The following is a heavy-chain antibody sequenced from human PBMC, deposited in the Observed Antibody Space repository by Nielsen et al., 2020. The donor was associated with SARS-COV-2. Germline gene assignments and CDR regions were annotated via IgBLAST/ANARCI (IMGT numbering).Heavy chain of an antibody. CDR3: AKDRGDYYYMDV. J-gene: IGHJ6*03. CDR1: GFNFDDYS. CDR2: ITWDGSST. D-gene: IGHD3-10*01. Sequence: GGSLRLSCAASGFNFDDYSMHWVRQAPGKGLEWASLITWDGSSTHYADSLKGRFTISRDNSKNSLYLQMNSLRTEDTALYYCAKDRGDYYYMDVWGKGTTVTVSS. V-gene: IGHV3-43*01.